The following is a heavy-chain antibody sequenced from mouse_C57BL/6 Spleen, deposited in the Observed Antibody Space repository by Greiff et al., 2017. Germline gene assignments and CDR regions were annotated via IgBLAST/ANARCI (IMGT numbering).Heavy chain of an antibody. D-gene: IGHD2-3*01. CDR1: GFSLTSYA. CDR3: ARNSDGYPYYYAMDY. V-gene: IGHV2-9-1*01. CDR2: IWTGGGT. Sequence: VQLQQSGPGLVAPSQSLSITCTVSGFSLTSYAISWVRQPPGKGLEWLGVIWTGGGTNYNSALKSRLSISKDNSKSQVFLKMNSLQTDDTARYYCARNSDGYPYYYAMDYWGQGTSVTVSS. J-gene: IGHJ4*01.